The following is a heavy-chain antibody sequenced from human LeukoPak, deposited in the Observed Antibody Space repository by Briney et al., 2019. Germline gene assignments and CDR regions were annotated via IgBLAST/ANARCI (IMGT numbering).Heavy chain of an antibody. D-gene: IGHD6-19*01. J-gene: IGHJ4*02. V-gene: IGHV1-24*01. CDR2: FDPEDGET. CDR1: GYTLTELS. CDR3: ARLYSSGWPFDY. Sequence: ASVKVSCKVSGYTLTELSMHWVRQAPGKGLEWMGGFDPEDGETIYAQKFQGRVTITRDTSASTAYMELSSLRSEDTAVYYCARLYSSGWPFDYWGQGTLVTVSS.